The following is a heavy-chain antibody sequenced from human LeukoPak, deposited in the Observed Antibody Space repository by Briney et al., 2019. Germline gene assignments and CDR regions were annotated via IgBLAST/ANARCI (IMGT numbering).Heavy chain of an antibody. CDR2: ISPYNGNT. Sequence: ASVKVSCEASGYIFSNFFSSYGISWVRQAPGQGLEWMGWISPYNGNTKYAQKFQGRVTVTTDTSTSTAYMELRSLRSDDTAVYYCASGYYSDGSGYSPADYWGQGTLVTVSS. CDR3: ASGYYSDGSGYSPADY. J-gene: IGHJ4*02. V-gene: IGHV1-18*01. CDR1: GYIFSNFFSSYG. D-gene: IGHD3-22*01.